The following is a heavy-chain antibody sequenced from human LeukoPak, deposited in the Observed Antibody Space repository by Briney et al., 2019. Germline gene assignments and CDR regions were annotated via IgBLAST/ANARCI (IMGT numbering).Heavy chain of an antibody. Sequence: GASVKVSCKASGYTFTGYYMHWVRQAPGQGLEWMGGIIPIFGTANYAQKFQGRVTITADESTSTAYMELSSLRSEDTAVYYCARALVRGYCSSTSCYGSFDYWGQGTLVTVSS. V-gene: IGHV1-69*13. CDR1: GYTFTGYY. CDR3: ARALVRGYCSSTSCYGSFDY. CDR2: IIPIFGTA. D-gene: IGHD2-2*01. J-gene: IGHJ4*02.